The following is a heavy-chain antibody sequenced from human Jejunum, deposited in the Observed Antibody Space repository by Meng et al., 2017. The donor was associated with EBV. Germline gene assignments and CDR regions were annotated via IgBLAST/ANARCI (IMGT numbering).Heavy chain of an antibody. J-gene: IGHJ4*02. V-gene: IGHV3-21*02. CDR1: GFTFSSYS. CDR2: ISSGSSFI. CDR3: VRDSSFNVH. Sequence: VQLGESGGGLVKPGGSLRLSCAASGFTFSSYSMNWVRQAPGKGLEWVSYISSGSSFIYYADSVKGRFTISRDDAKNSLSLQMNNLGADDTAVYYCVRDSSFNVHWGQGTLVTVSS. D-gene: IGHD3-16*02.